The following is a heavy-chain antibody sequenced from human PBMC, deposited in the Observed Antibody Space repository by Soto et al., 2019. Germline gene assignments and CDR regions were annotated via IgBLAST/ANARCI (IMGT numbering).Heavy chain of an antibody. CDR1: GGSITSGGYY. J-gene: IGHJ5*02. CDR3: ARSVFP. V-gene: IGHV4-31*01. CDR2: IYYSGFT. Sequence: SETLSLTCTVPGGSITSGGYYWSWIRQHPGKGLEWIGYIYYSGFTYYNPFLKSQVTISVDTSKNQFSLKLSSMTAADTAVYYCARSVFPWGQGTLVTVSS.